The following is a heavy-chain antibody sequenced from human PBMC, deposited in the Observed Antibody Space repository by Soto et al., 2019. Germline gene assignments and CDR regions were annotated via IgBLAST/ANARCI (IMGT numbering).Heavy chain of an antibody. Sequence: RASVKVSCKASGYTFTSYGISWVRQAPGQGLEWMGWISAYNGNTNYAQKLQGRVTMTTDTSTSTAYMELRSLRSDDTAVYYCGRDRSTVTPYYYYYGMDVWGQGTTVTVSS. CDR3: GRDRSTVTPYYYYYGMDV. J-gene: IGHJ6*01. CDR2: ISAYNGNT. CDR1: GYTFTSYG. D-gene: IGHD4-17*01. V-gene: IGHV1-18*01.